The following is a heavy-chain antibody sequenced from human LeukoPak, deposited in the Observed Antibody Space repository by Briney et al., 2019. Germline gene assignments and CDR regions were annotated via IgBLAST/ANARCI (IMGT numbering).Heavy chain of an antibody. CDR2: ISSSGGTI. Sequence: PGGSLRLSCAASGFIFSSYEMNWVRQAPGKGLEWVSYISSSGGTIYYADSVKGRFTSSRDNAKNSLYLQMNSLRAEDTAVYYCASIEYCSGVSCYEYWGQGTLVTVSS. J-gene: IGHJ4*02. D-gene: IGHD2-15*01. CDR1: GFIFSSYE. V-gene: IGHV3-48*03. CDR3: ASIEYCSGVSCYEY.